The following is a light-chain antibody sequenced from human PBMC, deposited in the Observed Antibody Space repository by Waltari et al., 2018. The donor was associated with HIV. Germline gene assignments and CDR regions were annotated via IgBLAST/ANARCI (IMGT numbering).Light chain of an antibody. CDR3: TTYTAKDSLL. J-gene: IGLJ2*01. Sequence: SALTQPASVSGSPGQSVTISCTGTTTDFDLHTFLSWYHQHPGKAPQLIIFGVNYRPSGISSRFSASKSGDTASLTISGLQSGDEADYYCTTYTAKDSLLIGSGTKLTVL. CDR1: TTDFDLHTF. V-gene: IGLV2-14*01. CDR2: GVN.